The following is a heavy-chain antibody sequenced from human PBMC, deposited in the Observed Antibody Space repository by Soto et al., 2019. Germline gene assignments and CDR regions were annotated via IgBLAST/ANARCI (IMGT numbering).Heavy chain of an antibody. Sequence: GGSLRLSCEVSGFSFRVNGVSWVRQAPGKGLEWVSTLGGADGGTYYADSVKGRFTISRDSSKDTLYLQMNSLRAEDTALYYCESFYGPFDSWGQGTLVTVSS. CDR2: LGGADGGT. V-gene: IGHV3-23*01. D-gene: IGHD3-10*01. J-gene: IGHJ4*02. CDR1: GFSFRVNG. CDR3: ESFYGPFDS.